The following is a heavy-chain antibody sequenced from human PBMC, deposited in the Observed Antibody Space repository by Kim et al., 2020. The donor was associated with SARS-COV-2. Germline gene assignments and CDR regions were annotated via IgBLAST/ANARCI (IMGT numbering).Heavy chain of an antibody. V-gene: IGHV3-48*04. Sequence: GGSLRLSCAASGFTFSSYSMNWVRQAPGKGLEWVSYISSSSSTIYYADSVKGRFTISRDNAKNSLYLQMNSLRAEDTAVYYCARDPRPYCSGGSCPYGMDVWGHGTTVTVSS. J-gene: IGHJ6*02. CDR2: ISSSSSTI. CDR1: GFTFSSYS. D-gene: IGHD2-15*01. CDR3: ARDPRPYCSGGSCPYGMDV.